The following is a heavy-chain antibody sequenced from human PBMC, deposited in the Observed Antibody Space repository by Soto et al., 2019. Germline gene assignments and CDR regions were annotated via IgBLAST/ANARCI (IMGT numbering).Heavy chain of an antibody. D-gene: IGHD1-26*01. Sequence: PSETLSLTCTVSGGSISSSSFHWGWIRQPPGKGLEWIGSIYYSGSTYYSPSLKSRVTISVDTSKNQFSLKLSSVTAADTAVYFCARQVWEKIDSWGQGTLVTVSS. CDR3: ARQVWEKIDS. CDR2: IYYSGST. CDR1: GGSISSSSFH. J-gene: IGHJ4*02. V-gene: IGHV4-39*01.